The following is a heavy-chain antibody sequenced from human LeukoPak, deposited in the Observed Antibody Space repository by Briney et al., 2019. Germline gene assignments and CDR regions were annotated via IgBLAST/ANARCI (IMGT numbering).Heavy chain of an antibody. Sequence: GASVKVSCKASGFTFTESFIHWVRQAPGQGLEWMGWVSPNSGGTNYAQKFQGRVTMTRDTSINTTYLELTGLTYDDTAVYYCARDPEQLFFEYFDYWGQGTQVTVTS. V-gene: IGHV1-2*02. CDR1: GFTFTESF. CDR2: VSPNSGGT. CDR3: ARDPEQLFFEYFDY. D-gene: IGHD1-26*01. J-gene: IGHJ4*02.